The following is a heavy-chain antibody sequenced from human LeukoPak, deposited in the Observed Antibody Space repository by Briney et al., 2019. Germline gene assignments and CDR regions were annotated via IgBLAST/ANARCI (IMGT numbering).Heavy chain of an antibody. V-gene: IGHV1-24*01. D-gene: IGHD1-26*01. CDR3: ATDTYSGSYRWFDP. Sequence: APVKVSCKVSGYTLTELSMHWVRQAPGKGLEWMGGFDPEDGETIYAQKFQGRVTMTEGTSTDTAYMELSSLRSEDTAVYYCATDTYSGSYRWFDPWGQGTLVTVSS. CDR1: GYTLTELS. J-gene: IGHJ5*02. CDR2: FDPEDGET.